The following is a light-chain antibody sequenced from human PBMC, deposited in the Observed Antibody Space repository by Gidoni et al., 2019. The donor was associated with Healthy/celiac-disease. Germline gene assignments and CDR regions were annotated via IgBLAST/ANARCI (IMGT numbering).Light chain of an antibody. Sequence: DIVMTQSPYSLAVSLGERATINCKSSQSVLYSSNNKNYLAWYQQKPGQPPKLLIYWASTRESGVPDRFSGSGSGTDFTLTISSLQAEDVAVYYCQQYYSTPYTFXQXTKLEIK. J-gene: IGKJ2*01. V-gene: IGKV4-1*01. CDR1: QSVLYSSNNKNY. CDR2: WAS. CDR3: QQYYSTPYT.